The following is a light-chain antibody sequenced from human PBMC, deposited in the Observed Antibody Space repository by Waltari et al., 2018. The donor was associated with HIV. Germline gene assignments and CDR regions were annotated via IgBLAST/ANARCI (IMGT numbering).Light chain of an antibody. V-gene: IGKV3-15*01. CDR2: DAS. CDR1: QSVRSK. Sequence: EVVMTQSPATLSVSPGERATLSCRASQSVRSKLAWYQQKPGQAPRLLIYDASTRATGIPARFSGSGSGTDFTLTISSLQSEDFAVYYCQQYNDWLAWTFGQGTKVEIK. CDR3: QQYNDWLAWT. J-gene: IGKJ1*01.